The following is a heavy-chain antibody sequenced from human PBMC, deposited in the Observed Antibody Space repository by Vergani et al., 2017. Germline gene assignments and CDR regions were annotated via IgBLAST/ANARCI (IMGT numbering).Heavy chain of an antibody. V-gene: IGHV3-23*01. Sequence: EVQLLESGGGLVQPGGSLRLSCAASGFTFSSYAMSWVRQAPGKGLEWVSAISGSGGSTYYADSVKGRFTISRDNSKNTLYLHMNSLRAEDTAVYYCAKGDAMITCGGVIAGADAFDIWGQGTMVTVSS. J-gene: IGHJ3*02. CDR2: ISGSGGST. D-gene: IGHD3-16*02. CDR3: AKGDAMITCGGVIAGADAFDI. CDR1: GFTFSSYA.